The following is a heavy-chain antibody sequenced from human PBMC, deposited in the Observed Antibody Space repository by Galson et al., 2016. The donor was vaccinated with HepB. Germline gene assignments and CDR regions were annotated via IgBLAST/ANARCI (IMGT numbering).Heavy chain of an antibody. CDR2: ISGSGRLP. V-gene: IGHV3-23*01. CDR3: AKDLWLRGLTAFDY. Sequence: SLRLSCAGSEFTCSSYGLSWVRQAPGKGLEWVSGISGSGRLPYYADSVKGRFTISSDNSKNTLHLQMSSLRAEDTAVSYFAKDLWLRGLTAFDYGGQGISVTVPS. J-gene: IGHJ4*02. D-gene: IGHD3-10*01. CDR1: EFTCSSYG.